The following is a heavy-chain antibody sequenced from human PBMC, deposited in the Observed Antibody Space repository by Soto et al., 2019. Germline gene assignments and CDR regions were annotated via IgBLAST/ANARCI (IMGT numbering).Heavy chain of an antibody. V-gene: IGHV1-18*01. J-gene: IGHJ6*02. Sequence: ASVKVSCKASGYTFTSYGISWVRQAPGQGLERIGWISAHNGNTNYAQKLKGRVTMTTDKSTRTAYMKLRSLRSDYTAVYYYARYHFTNGVCPNYYYYYGMDVWGQGTTVTVSS. D-gene: IGHD2-8*01. CDR1: GYTFTSYG. CDR3: ARYHFTNGVCPNYYYYYGMDV. CDR2: ISAHNGNT.